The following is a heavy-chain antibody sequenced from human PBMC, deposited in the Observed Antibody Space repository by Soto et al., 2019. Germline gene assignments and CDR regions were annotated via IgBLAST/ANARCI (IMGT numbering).Heavy chain of an antibody. V-gene: IGHV1-2*04. CDR3: ARGGNYDILTGYYSSYHGMDV. Sequence: ASVKVSCKASGYTFTGYYMHWVRQAPGQGLEWMGWINPNSGGTNYAQKFQGWVTMTRDTSISTAYMELSRLRSDDTAVYYCARGGNYDILTGYYSSYHGMDVWGQGTTVTVSS. D-gene: IGHD3-9*01. CDR1: GYTFTGYY. J-gene: IGHJ6*02. CDR2: INPNSGGT.